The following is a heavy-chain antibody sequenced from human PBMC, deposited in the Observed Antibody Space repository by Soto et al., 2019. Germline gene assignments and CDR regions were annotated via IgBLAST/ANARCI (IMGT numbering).Heavy chain of an antibody. Sequence: ASVKVSCKASGSTFTRYYIHWMRQAPGQGLEWMGIINPSDGNTSYAQKLQGRVTMTTDTSTSTAYMELRSLRSDDTAVYYCARDDIVVVPTRYPFDYWGQGTLVTVSS. J-gene: IGHJ4*02. CDR2: INPSDGNT. CDR1: GSTFTRYY. V-gene: IGHV1-46*01. CDR3: ARDDIVVVPTRYPFDY. D-gene: IGHD2-2*01.